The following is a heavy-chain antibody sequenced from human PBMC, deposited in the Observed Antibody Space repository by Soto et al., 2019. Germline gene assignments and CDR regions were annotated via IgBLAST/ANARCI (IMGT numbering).Heavy chain of an antibody. J-gene: IGHJ6*02. V-gene: IGHV4-59*01. D-gene: IGHD2-15*01. CDR2: IYYSGST. CDR3: ASASGRCSGGSCYPKYYYYYGMDF. CDR1: GGSISSYY. Sequence: PSETLSLTCTVSGGSISSYYWSWIRQPPGKGLEWIGYIYYSGSTNYNPSLKSRVTISVDTSKNQFSLKLSSVTAADTAVYYCASASGRCSGGSCYPKYYYYYGMDFWGQGTKVTVSS.